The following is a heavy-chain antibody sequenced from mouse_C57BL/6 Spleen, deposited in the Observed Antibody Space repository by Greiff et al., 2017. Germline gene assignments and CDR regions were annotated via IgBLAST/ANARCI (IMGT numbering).Heavy chain of an antibody. D-gene: IGHD2-1*01. Sequence: ESGPGLVKPSQSLSLTCSVTGYSITSGYYWNWIRQFPGNKLEWMGYISYDGSNNYNPSLKNRISITRDTSKNQFFLKLNSVTTEDTATYYCATTKGYAMDYWGQGTSVTVSS. J-gene: IGHJ4*01. V-gene: IGHV3-6*01. CDR2: ISYDGSN. CDR3: ATTKGYAMDY. CDR1: GYSITSGYY.